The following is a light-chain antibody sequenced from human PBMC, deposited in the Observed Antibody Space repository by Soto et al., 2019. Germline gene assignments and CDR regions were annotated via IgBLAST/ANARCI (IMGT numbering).Light chain of an antibody. Sequence: EIVLTQSPGTLSLSPGERATLSCRASESVSDNYVAWYQQRSGQAPRLVIYGASSRASAVPDRFSGSGSGADFTLTISRLEPEDFAVDYCQQYGSSPLTFGGGTKVEIK. J-gene: IGKJ4*01. V-gene: IGKV3-20*01. CDR2: GAS. CDR3: QQYGSSPLT. CDR1: ESVSDNY.